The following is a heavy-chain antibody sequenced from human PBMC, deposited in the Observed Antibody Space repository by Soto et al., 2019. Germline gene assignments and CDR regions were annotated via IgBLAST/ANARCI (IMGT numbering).Heavy chain of an antibody. CDR2: IYYSGST. CDR3: AREIVVSARWFDP. J-gene: IGHJ5*02. D-gene: IGHD3-22*01. Sequence: QVQLQESGPGLVKPSQTLSLTCTVSGASISSGGHYWSWIRQHQGKGLEWIGYIYYSGSTYYNPSINSRVIISVDTSKNQFSLNLNSVTAADTAVYYCAREIVVSARWFDPWGQGTLVTVSS. CDR1: GASISSGGHY. V-gene: IGHV4-31*03.